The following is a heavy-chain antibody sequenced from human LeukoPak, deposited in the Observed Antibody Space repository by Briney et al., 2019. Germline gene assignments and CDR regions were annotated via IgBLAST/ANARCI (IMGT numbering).Heavy chain of an antibody. J-gene: IGHJ3*02. CDR3: ARVFAIGIGAAILGAFDI. CDR1: GFTFSSYS. Sequence: AGSLRLSCAAAGFTFSSYSMHWVRQAPGKVLEYVSAISSNGGSTYYANSVKGRFTISRDNSKNTLYLQMGSLRAEDMAVYYCARVFAIGIGAAILGAFDIWGQGTMVTVSS. CDR2: ISSNGGST. D-gene: IGHD2-21*02. V-gene: IGHV3-64*01.